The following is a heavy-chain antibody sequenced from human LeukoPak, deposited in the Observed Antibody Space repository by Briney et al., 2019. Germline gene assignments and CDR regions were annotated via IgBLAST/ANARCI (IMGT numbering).Heavy chain of an antibody. J-gene: IGHJ1*01. Sequence: PGGSLRLSCAASGFTFSIYSMNWVRQAPGKGLEWVSYISSSGSTIYYADSVKGRFTISRDNAKNSLYLQMNSLRAEDTAVYYCAKTGAWSSEYFQHWGQGTLVTVSS. CDR2: ISSSGSTI. CDR3: AKTGAWSSEYFQH. V-gene: IGHV3-48*04. CDR1: GFTFSIYS. D-gene: IGHD1-26*01.